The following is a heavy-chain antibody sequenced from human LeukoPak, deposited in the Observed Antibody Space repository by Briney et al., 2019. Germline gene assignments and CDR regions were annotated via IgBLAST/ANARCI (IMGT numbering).Heavy chain of an antibody. V-gene: IGHV1-69*05. CDR1: GGTFSSYA. Sequence: SVKVSCKASGGTFSSYAIIWVRQAPGQGLEWMGGIIPIFGTANYAQKFQGRVTITTDESTSTAYMELSSLRSEDTAVYYCATRGRVGATRYYYMDVWGKGTTVTVSS. CDR3: ATRGRVGATRYYYMDV. CDR2: IIPIFGTA. D-gene: IGHD1-26*01. J-gene: IGHJ6*03.